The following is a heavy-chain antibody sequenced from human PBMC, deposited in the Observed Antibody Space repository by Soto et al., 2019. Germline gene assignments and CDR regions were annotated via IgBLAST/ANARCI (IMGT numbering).Heavy chain of an antibody. CDR3: VRNWRYYGGDYYYGMDA. Sequence: ITLKESGPTLVKPTQTLTLTCTFSGFSLNTGGVGVGWVRQPRGKAMEWLALIYWDDDERYRPSLRSRRNITKDTINNHVVLTMTNMDPEDTATYYCVRNWRYYGGDYYYGMDAWGQGTTVTVSS. V-gene: IGHV2-5*02. J-gene: IGHJ6*02. CDR1: GFSLNTGGVG. D-gene: IGHD3-10*01. CDR2: IYWDDDE.